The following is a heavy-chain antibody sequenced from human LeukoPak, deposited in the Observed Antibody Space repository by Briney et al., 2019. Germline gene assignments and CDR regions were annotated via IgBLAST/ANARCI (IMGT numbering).Heavy chain of an antibody. D-gene: IGHD1-1*01. CDR2: ISYDGSNK. Sequence: PGRSLRLSCAASGFTFSSYGMHWVRQAPGKGLEWVAVISYDGSNKYCADSVKGRFTISRDNSKSTLYLQMNSLRAEDTAVYYCVKVSDNFQFDYWGQGTLVTVSS. J-gene: IGHJ4*02. CDR1: GFTFSSYG. CDR3: VKVSDNFQFDY. V-gene: IGHV3-30*18.